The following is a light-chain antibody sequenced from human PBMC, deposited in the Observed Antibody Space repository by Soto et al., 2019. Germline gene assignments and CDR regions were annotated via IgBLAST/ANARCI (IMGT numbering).Light chain of an antibody. CDR3: AVWDDGLNGVV. CDR2: NNN. Sequence: QPVLPQPPSASGTPGQRVTISCSGSSSNIGSNTMSWYQQIPGTAPKLLIYNNNQRPSGVPDRFSGSKSGTSASLAISGLQSEDEADYYCAVWDDGLNGVVFGGGTKVTVL. V-gene: IGLV1-44*01. J-gene: IGLJ2*01. CDR1: SSNIGSNT.